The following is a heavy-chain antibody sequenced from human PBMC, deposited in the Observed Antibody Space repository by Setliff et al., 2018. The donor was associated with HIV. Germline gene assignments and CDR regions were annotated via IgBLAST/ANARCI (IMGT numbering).Heavy chain of an antibody. D-gene: IGHD3-16*01. CDR1: GYTFTDYY. CDR3: ARWQEAYSYYFDS. V-gene: IGHV1-2*02. J-gene: IGHJ4*02. CDR2: MHPNSGGT. Sequence: GASVKVSCKPSGYTFTDYYIKWVRQAPGEGLEWLGWMHPNSGGTSYAQKFRGRVTLTRDTSINTAYMELSRLTSDDTAVYYCARWQEAYSYYFDSWGQGTLVTVSS.